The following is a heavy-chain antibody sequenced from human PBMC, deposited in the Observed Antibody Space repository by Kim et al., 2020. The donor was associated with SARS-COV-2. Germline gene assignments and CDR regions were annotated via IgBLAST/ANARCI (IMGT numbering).Heavy chain of an antibody. V-gene: IGHV3-23*01. D-gene: IGHD2-15*01. CDR3: AKCSGGSCYYFDY. Sequence: DSVKGRFTNSRDNSKNTLYLPMNSLRAEDTAVYYCAKCSGGSCYYFDYWGQGTLVTVSS. J-gene: IGHJ4*02.